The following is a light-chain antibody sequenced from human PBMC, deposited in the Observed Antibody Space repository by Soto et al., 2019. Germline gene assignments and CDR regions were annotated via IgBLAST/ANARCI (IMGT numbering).Light chain of an antibody. J-gene: IGKJ1*01. CDR1: QSVSSSY. CDR3: QQYGSSPQA. V-gene: IGKV3-20*01. CDR2: GAS. Sequence: VLTQSPATLSLSPGERATLSCRASQSVSSSYLAWYQQKPGQAPRLLIYGASSRATGIPDRFSGSGSGTDFTLTISRLEPEDFAVYYCQQYGSSPQAFGQGTKVDIK.